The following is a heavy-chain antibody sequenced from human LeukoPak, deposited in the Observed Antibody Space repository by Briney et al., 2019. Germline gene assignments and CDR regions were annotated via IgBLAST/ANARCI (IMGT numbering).Heavy chain of an antibody. CDR3: AKDGGEPDRWGSLWGLGYYFDH. CDR1: GFTFSSYG. CDR2: IRYDGSNK. V-gene: IGHV3-30*02. Sequence: PGGSLRLSCAGSGFTFSSYGMHWVRQAPGKGLEWVAFIRYDGSNKYYADSVKGRFTISRDNSKNTLYLQMNSLRAEDTAVYYCAKDGGEPDRWGSLWGLGYYFDHWGQGTLVTVSS. J-gene: IGHJ4*02. D-gene: IGHD3-16*01.